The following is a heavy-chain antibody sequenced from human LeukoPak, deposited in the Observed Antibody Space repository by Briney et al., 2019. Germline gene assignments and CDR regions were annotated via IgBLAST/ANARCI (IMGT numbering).Heavy chain of an antibody. D-gene: IGHD6-13*01. V-gene: IGHV3-7*01. CDR2: IKQDGSEE. Sequence: GGSLRLSCAASGFTFSKYWMSWVRQAPGKGLEWVANIKQDGSEEYYVDSVKGRFIISRDNAENSLYLEMNSLRAEDTAIYYCVRDPTAAGTDYWGQGTLVTVSS. J-gene: IGHJ4*02. CDR3: VRDPTAAGTDY. CDR1: GFTFSKYW.